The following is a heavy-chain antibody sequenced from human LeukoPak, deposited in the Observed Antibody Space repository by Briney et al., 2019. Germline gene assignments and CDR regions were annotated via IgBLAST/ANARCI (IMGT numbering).Heavy chain of an antibody. CDR3: ARGGYSGSPGDFDY. CDR2: IIPIFGTA. Sequence: SVKVSCKASGGTFSSYAISWVRQAPGQGLEWMGGIIPIFGTANYAQKFQGRVTITRNTSISTAYMELSSLRSEDTAVYYCARGGYSGSPGDFDYWGQGTLVTVSS. J-gene: IGHJ4*02. V-gene: IGHV1-69*05. CDR1: GGTFSSYA. D-gene: IGHD1-26*01.